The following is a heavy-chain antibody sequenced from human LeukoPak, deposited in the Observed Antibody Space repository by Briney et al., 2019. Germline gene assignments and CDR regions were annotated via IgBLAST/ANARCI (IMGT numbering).Heavy chain of an antibody. V-gene: IGHV4-34*01. Sequence: PSETLSPTCTVYGGSFSGYYWSWIRQPPGKGLEWIGEINHSGSTNYNPSLKSRVTISVDTSKNQFSLKLSSVTAADTAVYYCARRAIAAAGTSWVSAYYYGMDVWGQGTTVTVSS. J-gene: IGHJ6*02. CDR2: INHSGST. D-gene: IGHD6-13*01. CDR3: ARRAIAAAGTSWVSAYYYGMDV. CDR1: GGSFSGYY.